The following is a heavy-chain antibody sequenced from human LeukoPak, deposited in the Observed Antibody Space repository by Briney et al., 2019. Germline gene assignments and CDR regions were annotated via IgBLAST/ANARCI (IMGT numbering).Heavy chain of an antibody. D-gene: IGHD6-19*01. V-gene: IGHV3-11*06. CDR3: ARSIAVAGDLDS. J-gene: IGHJ4*02. CDR1: GFTFSDYY. Sequence: GGSLRLSCAGSGFTFSDYYMNLVRQAPGKGLEWVSYISSLSSESNYADSVKGRFTISRDNAKSSLYLQMNSLRAEDTAVYYCARSIAVAGDLDSWGQGTLVTVSS. CDR2: ISSLSSES.